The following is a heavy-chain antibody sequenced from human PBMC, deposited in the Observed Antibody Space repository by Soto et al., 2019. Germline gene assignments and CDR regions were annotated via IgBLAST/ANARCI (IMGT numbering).Heavy chain of an antibody. D-gene: IGHD3-3*01. J-gene: IGHJ4*02. CDR1: GFPFSSYG. Sequence: SGGSLRLSCAASGFPFSSYGMHWVRQVPCKRLEWVAVISYDGSNKYYADSVKGRFTISRDNSKNTLYLQMNSLRAEDTAVYYCAKELGRSFIGVGQRPFDCWGQGTLVTVSS. CDR2: ISYDGSNK. V-gene: IGHV3-30*18. CDR3: AKELGRSFIGVGQRPFDC.